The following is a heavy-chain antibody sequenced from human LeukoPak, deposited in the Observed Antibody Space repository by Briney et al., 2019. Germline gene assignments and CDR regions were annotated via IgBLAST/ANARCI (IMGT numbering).Heavy chain of an antibody. D-gene: IGHD6-13*01. V-gene: IGHV4-59*08. J-gene: IGHJ4*02. Sequence: SETLSLTCTVSGGSMSPYHWSWIRQPPGKGLEWIGYIYYSGSTNYNPSLKSRVTISVDTSKNQFSLKLSSVTAADTAVYYCARLGYSSSWYYFDYWGQGTLVTVSS. CDR2: IYYSGST. CDR1: GGSMSPYH. CDR3: ARLGYSSSWYYFDY.